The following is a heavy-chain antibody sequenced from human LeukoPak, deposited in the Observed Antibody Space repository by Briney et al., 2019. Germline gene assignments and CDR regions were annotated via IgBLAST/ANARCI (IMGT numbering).Heavy chain of an antibody. J-gene: IGHJ4*02. V-gene: IGHV3-15*04. CDR1: GYTFSTYG. Sequence: GRSLRLSCAASGYTFSTYGIHWVRQAPGKGLEWVARIVSETVGGRTDYAASVKGRFTISRDDSKSTLFLQMSSLKIEDTAVYYCATSITTPGAFDIWGQGVLVTVSS. CDR3: ATSITTPGAFDI. CDR2: IVSETVGGRT. D-gene: IGHD1-1*01.